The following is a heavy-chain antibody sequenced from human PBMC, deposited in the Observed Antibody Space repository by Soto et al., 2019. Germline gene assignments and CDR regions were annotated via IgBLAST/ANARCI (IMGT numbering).Heavy chain of an antibody. CDR3: TAWGWGSDLGAA. Sequence: EVQLVESGGGLIQPGESLRLSCSTSGFTFSDSYIDWVRQAPGKGLEWVGRTKNKAASYATEYAASVKGRFSISRDHSQNSLYLQMNSLKIDDTAVYYCTAWGWGSDLGAAWGQGTQVIVSS. J-gene: IGHJ4*02. CDR2: TKNKAASYAT. V-gene: IGHV3-72*01. CDR1: GFTFSDSY. D-gene: IGHD3-16*02.